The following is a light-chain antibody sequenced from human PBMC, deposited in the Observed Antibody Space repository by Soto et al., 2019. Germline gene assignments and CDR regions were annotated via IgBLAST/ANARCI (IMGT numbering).Light chain of an antibody. CDR3: QSYDSSPSASYV. Sequence: QSVLTQPPSVSGAPGQRVTISCTGSSSNIGAGYDVHWYQQLPGTAPKLLIYGNSNRPSGVPDRFSGSKSGTSASLAITGLQAEDEADYYCQSYDSSPSASYVFGTGTKV. V-gene: IGLV1-40*01. CDR1: SSNIGAGYD. CDR2: GNS. J-gene: IGLJ1*01.